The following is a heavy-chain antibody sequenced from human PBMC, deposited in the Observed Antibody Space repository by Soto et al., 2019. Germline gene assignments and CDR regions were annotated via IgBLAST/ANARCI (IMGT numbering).Heavy chain of an antibody. J-gene: IGHJ6*02. CDR1: GYTFTSYG. D-gene: IGHD6-19*01. Sequence: ASVKVSCKASGYTFTSYGISWVRQAPGQGLEWMGWISAYNGNTNYAQKLQGRVTMTTDTSTSTAYMELRSLRSDDTAVYYCASGGWKQWLVKGNYGMDVWGQGTTVTVSS. CDR3: ASGGWKQWLVKGNYGMDV. CDR2: ISAYNGNT. V-gene: IGHV1-18*01.